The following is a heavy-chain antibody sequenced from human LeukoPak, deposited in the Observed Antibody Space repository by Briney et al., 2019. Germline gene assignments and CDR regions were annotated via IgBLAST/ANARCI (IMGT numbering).Heavy chain of an antibody. D-gene: IGHD6-19*01. CDR1: GYTFTGYY. CDR3: ARGRKSSYSSGQSFHY. J-gene: IGHJ4*02. Sequence: ASVKVSCKASGYTFTGYYMHWVRQAPGQGLEWMGRINPNSGGTNYAQKFQGRVTMTRDTSISTAYTELSRLRSDDTAVYYCARGRKSSYSSGQSFHYWGQGTLVTVSS. V-gene: IGHV1-2*06. CDR2: INPNSGGT.